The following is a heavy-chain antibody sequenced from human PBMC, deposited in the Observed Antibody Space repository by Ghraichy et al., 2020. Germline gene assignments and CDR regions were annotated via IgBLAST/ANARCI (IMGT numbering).Heavy chain of an antibody. CDR2: ISSGSIYI. J-gene: IGHJ4*02. D-gene: IGHD3-10*01. CDR3: ARPLLGSGSYYDFDY. V-gene: IGHV3-21*01. CDR1: GFTFSSYS. Sequence: GESLNISCAASGFTFSSYSMNWVRQAPGRGLEWVSSISSGSIYIYYAASVKGRFTISRDNAKNSLYLQMNSLRAEDTAVYYCARPLLGSGSYYDFDYWGQGTLVTVSS.